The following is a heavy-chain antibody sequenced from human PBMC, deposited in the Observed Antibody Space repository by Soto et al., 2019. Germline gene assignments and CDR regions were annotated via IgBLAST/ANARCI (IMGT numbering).Heavy chain of an antibody. J-gene: IGHJ6*02. CDR3: ARDNTSWVSPSYYYYGMDV. Sequence: GGSLRLSCAASGFTVSSNYMSWVRQAPGKGLEWVSVIYSGGSTYYAGSVKGRFTISRDNSKNTLYLQMNSLRAEDTAVYYCARDNTSWVSPSYYYYGMDVWGQGTTVTVSS. CDR2: IYSGGST. CDR1: GFTVSSNY. D-gene: IGHD2-2*01. V-gene: IGHV3-53*01.